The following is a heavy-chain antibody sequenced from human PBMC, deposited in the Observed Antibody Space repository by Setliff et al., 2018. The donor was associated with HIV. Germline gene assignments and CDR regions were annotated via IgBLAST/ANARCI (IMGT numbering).Heavy chain of an antibody. D-gene: IGHD3-10*01. CDR1: GGTFSSYA. Sequence: GASVKVSCKASGGTFSSYAISWVRQAPGQGLELMAWINAANGHAKYSQKFQGRVTITRDTSATIAYMELSSLTSEDTALYFCARTDYDSGKSVLDSWGQGTLVTVSS. V-gene: IGHV1-3*01. CDR2: INAANGHA. J-gene: IGHJ5*01. CDR3: ARTDYDSGKSVLDS.